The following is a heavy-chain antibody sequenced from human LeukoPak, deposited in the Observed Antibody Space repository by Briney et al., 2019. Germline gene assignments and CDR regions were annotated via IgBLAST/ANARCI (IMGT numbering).Heavy chain of an antibody. D-gene: IGHD3-10*01. J-gene: IGHJ4*02. CDR1: GYSFISYW. V-gene: IGHV5-51*01. CDR3: ARHKVEWFGELLDGGDYFDY. Sequence: GESLKISCKGSGYSFISYWIGWVRQMPGKGLEWMGIIYPGGSDTRYSPSFQGQVTISADKSISTAYLQWSSLKASDTAMYYCARHKVEWFGELLDGGDYFDYWGQGTLVTVSS. CDR2: IYPGGSDT.